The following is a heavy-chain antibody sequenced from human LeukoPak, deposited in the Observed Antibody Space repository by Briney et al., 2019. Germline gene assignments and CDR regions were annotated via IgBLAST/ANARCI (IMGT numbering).Heavy chain of an antibody. D-gene: IGHD6-13*01. Sequence: ASVKVPRKASGYTFTGYYMHWVRQAPGQGLEWMGWINPNSGGTNYAQKFQGRVTMTRDTSISRAYMELSRLRSDDTAVYYCARWIAAAGTDWFDPWGQGTLVTVSS. CDR3: ARWIAAAGTDWFDP. V-gene: IGHV1-2*02. CDR1: GYTFTGYY. CDR2: INPNSGGT. J-gene: IGHJ5*02.